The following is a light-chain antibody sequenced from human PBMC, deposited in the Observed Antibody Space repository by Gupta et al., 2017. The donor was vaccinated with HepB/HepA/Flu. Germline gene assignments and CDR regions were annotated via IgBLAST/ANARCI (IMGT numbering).Light chain of an antibody. Sequence: IQMPQSPSSLSAYVGDRVTITGRASQRISSYLNWYQQKPGKAPKLLIYAASSLQSGVPSRFSGSGSGTDFTLTINSLQPEDFATYYCQQSYSTPYTFGQGTKLEIK. CDR1: QRISSY. V-gene: IGKV1-39*01. CDR2: AAS. J-gene: IGKJ2*01. CDR3: QQSYSTPYT.